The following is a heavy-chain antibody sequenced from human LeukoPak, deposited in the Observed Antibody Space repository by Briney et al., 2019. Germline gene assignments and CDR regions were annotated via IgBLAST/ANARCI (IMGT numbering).Heavy chain of an antibody. CDR3: ARGIYSHGFLHFDY. Sequence: SETLSLTCTVSGGSISSGDYYWSWIRQPPGKGLEWIGYIYYSGSTYYNPSLKSRITISIDTSKNQFSLKPSSVTAADTAVYYCARGIYSHGFLHFDYWGQGTLVTVSS. J-gene: IGHJ4*02. V-gene: IGHV4-30-4*01. CDR1: GGSISSGDYY. CDR2: IYYSGST. D-gene: IGHD5-18*01.